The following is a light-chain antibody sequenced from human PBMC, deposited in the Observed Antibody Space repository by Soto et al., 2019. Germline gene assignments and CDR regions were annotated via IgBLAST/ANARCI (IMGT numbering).Light chain of an antibody. CDR1: QGIGSY. V-gene: IGKV1-9*01. CDR2: AAF. CDR3: QQYYNTLLT. Sequence: IQLTQSPSSLSASVGDRVTITVRASQGIGSYLAWYQQKPGKAPKLLIYAAFTLQSGVPSRFSGSGSGTDFTLTISSLQAEDVAVYYCQQYYNTLLTFGGGTKVDIK. J-gene: IGKJ4*01.